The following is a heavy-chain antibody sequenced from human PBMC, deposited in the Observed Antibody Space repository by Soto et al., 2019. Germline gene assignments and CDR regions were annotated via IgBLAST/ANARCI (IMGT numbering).Heavy chain of an antibody. D-gene: IGHD2-8*01. CDR1: GGSISSSNW. Sequence: QVQLQESGPGLLTPSGPLSLTCAVSGGSISSSNWWSWVRQPPGTGLEWIGEIYHSGSTNYNPSLKSRVTISVDKSKNQFALKLSSVTAADTAVYYCARVYGTRSWFDPWGQVTLVTVSS. J-gene: IGHJ5*02. CDR3: ARVYGTRSWFDP. CDR2: IYHSGST. V-gene: IGHV4-4*02.